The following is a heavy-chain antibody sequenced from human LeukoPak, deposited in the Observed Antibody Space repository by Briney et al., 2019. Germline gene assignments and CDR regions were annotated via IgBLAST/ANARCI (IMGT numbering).Heavy chain of an antibody. CDR1: GFTFGDYA. CDR2: IGSKAYGGTT. V-gene: IGHV3-49*03. J-gene: IGHJ4*02. Sequence: PGGSLRLSCTASGFTFGDYAMSWFRQAPGKGLEWVGFIGSKAYGGTTEYAASVKGRFTISRDDSKSIAYLQMNSLKTEDTAVYYYTRALGYCSSTSCYGGFDYWGQGTLVTVSS. CDR3: TRALGYCSSTSCYGGFDY. D-gene: IGHD2-2*01.